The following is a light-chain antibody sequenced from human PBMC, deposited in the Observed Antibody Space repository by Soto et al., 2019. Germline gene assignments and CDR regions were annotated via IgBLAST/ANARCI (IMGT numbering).Light chain of an antibody. CDR2: TNS. Sequence: QSVLRQPPSASGTPGQRVTISCSGSSSNIGSNTMSWYQQLPGTAPKLLIFTNSQRPSGVPDRFSGSKSGTSASLAISGLQSEDEADYYCAAWDDSLNGVVFGGGTKLTVL. CDR1: SSNIGSNT. J-gene: IGLJ3*02. CDR3: AAWDDSLNGVV. V-gene: IGLV1-44*01.